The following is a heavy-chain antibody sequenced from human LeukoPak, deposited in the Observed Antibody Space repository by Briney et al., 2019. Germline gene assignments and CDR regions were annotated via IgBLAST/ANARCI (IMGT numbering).Heavy chain of an antibody. CDR3: ARDRDFPRDQFDY. D-gene: IGHD2-21*02. V-gene: IGHV3-23*01. CDR2: INAGGDGL. Sequence: GGSLRLSCAASGFTFGTYAMSWVRQAPGKGLEWVSAINAGGDGLWYADSVRGRSTISRDNSKNMVYLQMQSLRVEDTAVYFCARDRDFPRDQFDYWGQGTLVTVSS. CDR1: GFTFGTYA. J-gene: IGHJ4*02.